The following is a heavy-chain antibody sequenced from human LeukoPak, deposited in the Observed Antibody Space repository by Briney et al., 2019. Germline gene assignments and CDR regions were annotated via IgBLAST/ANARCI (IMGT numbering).Heavy chain of an antibody. J-gene: IGHJ4*02. CDR1: GDSVSGYY. CDR3: ARNVYGGSSIDY. Sequence: SETLSLTCIVSGDSVSGYYWNWIRQPPGKGLEWIGYTHHSGNTLYNPSLKSRVTTSVDTSKNQFSLSLSSVTAADTAVYYCARNVYGGSSIDYWGQGTLVTVSS. V-gene: IGHV4-59*02. CDR2: THHSGNT. D-gene: IGHD2-15*01.